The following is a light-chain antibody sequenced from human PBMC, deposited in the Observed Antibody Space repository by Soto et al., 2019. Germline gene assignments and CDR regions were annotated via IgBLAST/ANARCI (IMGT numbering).Light chain of an antibody. V-gene: IGKV1-39*01. Sequence: DLQITQSPSSLSASVRDRVTITCRASQSISSPLNWYQQKPGKAPKLLIYAASSLQSGVPSRFSGTASGTDFTLAVSSLLPEDVATYYWQDGYITPRTFGQGTKVEIK. CDR3: QDGYITPRT. CDR1: QSISSP. CDR2: AAS. J-gene: IGKJ1*01.